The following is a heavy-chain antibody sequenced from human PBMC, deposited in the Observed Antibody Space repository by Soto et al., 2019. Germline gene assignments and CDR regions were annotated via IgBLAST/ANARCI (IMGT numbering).Heavy chain of an antibody. J-gene: IGHJ4*02. CDR3: ARDSGGCLVPSAAPSPTDY. CDR1: GFTFSSYG. D-gene: IGHD2-2*01. V-gene: IGHV3-33*01. CDR2: IWYDGSNK. Sequence: QVQLVESGGGVVQPGRSLRLSCAASGFTFSSYGMHWVRQAPGKGLEWVAVIWYDGSNKYYAESVKGRFTISRDKSKNTLYLQMNSLRAEDTAVYYCARDSGGCLVPSAAPSPTDYWGQGTLVTVSS.